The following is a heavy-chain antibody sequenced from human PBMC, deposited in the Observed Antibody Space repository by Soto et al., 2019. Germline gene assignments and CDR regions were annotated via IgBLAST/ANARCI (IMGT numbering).Heavy chain of an antibody. J-gene: IGHJ4*02. CDR1: GGTFSSYS. D-gene: IGHD1-26*01. CDR3: ARGVTSGSFPHFDL. V-gene: IGHV1-69*11. Sequence: QVQLVQSGAEVKEPGSSVKVSCKASGGTFSSYSFSWVRQAPGQGREWMGGFSPIRGTTHYAQNFLVIGTITADEFTSTGYLELSSLRPEDTAVYYCARGVTSGSFPHFDLWGQGTLVTVSS. CDR2: FSPIRGTT.